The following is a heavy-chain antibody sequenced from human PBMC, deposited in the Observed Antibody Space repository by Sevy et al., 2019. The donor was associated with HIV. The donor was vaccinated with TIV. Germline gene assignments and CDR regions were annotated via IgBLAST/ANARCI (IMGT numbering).Heavy chain of an antibody. CDR3: ARVPDYYGTPDDAFDI. J-gene: IGHJ3*02. CDR2: IIPIFYTA. CDR1: GGTFSSYA. D-gene: IGHD3-10*01. V-gene: IGHV1-69*13. Sequence: ASVKVSCKASGGTFSSYAISWVRQAPGQGLEWMGRIIPIFYTANYAQKFQGRVTITADDSTSTAYMELSSLRSEDTAVYYCARVPDYYGTPDDAFDIWGQGTMVTVSS.